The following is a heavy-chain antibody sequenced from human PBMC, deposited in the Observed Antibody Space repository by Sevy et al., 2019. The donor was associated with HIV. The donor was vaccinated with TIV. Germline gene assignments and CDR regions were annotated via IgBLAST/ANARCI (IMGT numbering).Heavy chain of an antibody. D-gene: IGHD2-15*01. V-gene: IGHV3-7*01. J-gene: IGHJ4*02. CDR1: GFTFSSYW. Sequence: GGSLRLSCAASGFTFSSYWMSWVRQAPGKGLEWVANIKQDGSEKYYVDSVKGRFTISRDNAKNSLYLQMNSLRAEDTAVYYCARARRMLEWDLRDWGQGILVTVSS. CDR3: ARARRMLEWDLRD. CDR2: IKQDGSEK.